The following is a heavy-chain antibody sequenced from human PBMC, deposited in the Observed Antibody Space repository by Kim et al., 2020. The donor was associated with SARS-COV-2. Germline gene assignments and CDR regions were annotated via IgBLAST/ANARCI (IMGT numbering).Heavy chain of an antibody. Sequence: SLKSRVTISLDTSENQFSLRLSSVTAADTAVYYCARTGYDNSGSFDYWGQGTLVTVSS. J-gene: IGHJ4*02. D-gene: IGHD3-22*01. CDR3: ARTGYDNSGSFDY. V-gene: IGHV4-31*02.